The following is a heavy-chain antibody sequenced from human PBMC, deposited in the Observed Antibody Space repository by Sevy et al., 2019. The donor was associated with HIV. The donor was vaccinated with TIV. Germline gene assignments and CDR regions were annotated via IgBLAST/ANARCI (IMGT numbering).Heavy chain of an antibody. V-gene: IGHV5-51*01. D-gene: IGHD3-22*01. J-gene: IGHJ3*02. Sequence: GESLKISCKGSGYSFTSYWIGWVRQMPGKGLEWMGIIYPGDSDTRYSPSFQGQVTISADRSISTASLQWSSLKASDIAMYYCARQGIYYYESRGSVDAFDIWGQGTMVTVSS. CDR1: GYSFTSYW. CDR3: ARQGIYYYESRGSVDAFDI. CDR2: IYPGDSDT.